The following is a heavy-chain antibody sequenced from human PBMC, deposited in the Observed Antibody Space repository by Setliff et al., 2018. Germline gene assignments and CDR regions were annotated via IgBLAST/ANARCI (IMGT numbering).Heavy chain of an antibody. CDR3: ARGYYNGRGYYYLPCSFDS. D-gene: IGHD3-10*01. J-gene: IGHJ4*02. CDR1: SLQETFT. V-gene: IGHV4-4*07. CDR2: IHGTEGT. Sequence: PSETLSLTCSLCSLQETFTEAWIRQPAGKALEWIGHIHGTEGTHYNPSLESRVTISRDKSPNQFSLMLRSVTAADTALYYCARGYYNGRGYYYLPCSFDSWGRGIVVTVSS.